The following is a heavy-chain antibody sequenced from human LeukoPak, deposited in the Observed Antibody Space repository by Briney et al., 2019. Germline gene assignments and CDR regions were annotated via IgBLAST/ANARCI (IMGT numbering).Heavy chain of an antibody. D-gene: IGHD3-22*01. CDR3: ARGGVYDGSGQSLDAFDI. Sequence: SETLSLTCTVSGGSISSYYWSWIRQPPGKGLEWIGYIYYSGSTNYNPSLKSRVTISVDTSKNQFSLKLSSVTAADTAVYYCARGGVYDGSGQSLDAFDIWGQGTMVTVSS. V-gene: IGHV4-59*01. J-gene: IGHJ3*02. CDR2: IYYSGST. CDR1: GGSISSYY.